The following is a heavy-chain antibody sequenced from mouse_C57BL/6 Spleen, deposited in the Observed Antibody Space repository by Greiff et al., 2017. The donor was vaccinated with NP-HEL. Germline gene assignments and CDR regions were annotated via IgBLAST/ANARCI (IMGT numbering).Heavy chain of an antibody. Sequence: VQLQQPGAELVKPGASVKLSCKASGYTFTSYWMHWVKQRPGRGLEWIGRIDPNSGGTKYNEKFKSKATLTVDKPSSTAYMQLSSRTSEDSAVYYCSRSDGYSAWFAYWGQGTLVTVSA. CDR1: GYTFTSYW. CDR2: IDPNSGGT. D-gene: IGHD2-3*01. V-gene: IGHV1-72*01. CDR3: SRSDGYSAWFAY. J-gene: IGHJ3*01.